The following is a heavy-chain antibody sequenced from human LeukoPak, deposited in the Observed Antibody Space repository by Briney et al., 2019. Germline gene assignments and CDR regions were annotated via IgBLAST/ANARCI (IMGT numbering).Heavy chain of an antibody. V-gene: IGHV4-59*01. Sequence: SETLSLTCTVSGGSISSYYWSWIRQPPGKGLEWIGYIYYSGSTNYNPSLKSRVTISVDTSKNQFSLKLSSVTAADTAVYYCARGVREITVTTVLGWYFDLWGRGTLVTVSS. D-gene: IGHD4-17*01. CDR2: IYYSGST. CDR3: ARGVREITVTTVLGWYFDL. J-gene: IGHJ2*01. CDR1: GGSISSYY.